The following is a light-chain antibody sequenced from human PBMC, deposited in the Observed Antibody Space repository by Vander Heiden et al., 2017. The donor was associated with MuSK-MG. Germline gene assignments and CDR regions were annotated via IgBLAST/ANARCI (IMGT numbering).Light chain of an antibody. CDR2: AAS. CDR3: QEYDSYPYT. Sequence: SRMTESPSSFSACTGDRVTITSRASQGISSYLAWYQQKPGKAPKLLMYAASTAQSGVQSRFSGRGSGTDFTHTISFLHSEDFATYYCQEYDSYPYTFGQGTKLEIK. CDR1: QGISSY. J-gene: IGKJ2*01. V-gene: IGKV1-8*01.